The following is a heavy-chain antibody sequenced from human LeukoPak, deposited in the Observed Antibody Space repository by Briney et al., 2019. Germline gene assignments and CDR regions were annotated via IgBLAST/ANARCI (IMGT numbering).Heavy chain of an antibody. V-gene: IGHV1-69*05. CDR1: GGTFSSYA. D-gene: IGHD3-3*01. J-gene: IGHJ5*02. Sequence: SVKVSCKASGGTFSSYAISWVRQAPGQGPEWMGGIIPTFGTANYAQKFQGRVTITTDESTSTAYMELSSLRSEDTAVYYCARDGEITIFGVVTPNWFDPWGQGTLVTVSS. CDR2: IIPTFGTA. CDR3: ARDGEITIFGVVTPNWFDP.